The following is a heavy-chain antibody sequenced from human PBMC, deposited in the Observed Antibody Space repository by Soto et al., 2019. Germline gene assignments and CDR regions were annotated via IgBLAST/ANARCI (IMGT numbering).Heavy chain of an antibody. J-gene: IGHJ4*02. D-gene: IGHD3-3*01. CDR1: GYTFSGHY. V-gene: IGHV1-8*02. CDR3: AREKSGYYDY. Sequence: VKVSCKASGYTFSGHYLHWVRQAPGQGLEWMGWMNPNSGNTGYAQKFQGRVTMTRNTSISTAYMELSSLRSEDTAVYYCAREKSGYYDYWGQGTLVTVSS. CDR2: MNPNSGNT.